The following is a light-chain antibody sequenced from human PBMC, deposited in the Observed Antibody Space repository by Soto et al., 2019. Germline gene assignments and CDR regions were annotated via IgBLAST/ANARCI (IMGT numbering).Light chain of an antibody. CDR3: QYWDDYSWT. CDR1: QSITDW. J-gene: IGKJ1*01. CDR2: RAS. V-gene: IGKV1-5*03. Sequence: DIQMTQSPSTLSASVGDRVTITCRASQSITDWLAWYQQKPGKAPKFLIYRASNLEGGFPSRFSGSGSGTEFTLTISSVQHDDFATYYCQYWDDYSWTFGQGTKVEIK.